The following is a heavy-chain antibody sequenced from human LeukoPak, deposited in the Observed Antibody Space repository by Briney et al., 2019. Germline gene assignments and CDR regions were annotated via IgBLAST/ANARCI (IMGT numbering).Heavy chain of an antibody. D-gene: IGHD3-3*01. J-gene: IGHJ6*03. CDR3: ARGMNDRFLGHYYYYYMDV. CDR2: INWNGGST. CDR1: GFTFDDYG. V-gene: IGHV3-20*01. Sequence: AGGSLRLSCAASGFTFDDYGMSWVRQAPGKGLEWVSGINWNGGSTGYADSVKGRFTISRDDAKNSLYLQMNSLRAEDTALYHCARGMNDRFLGHYYYYYMDVWGKGTTVTVSS.